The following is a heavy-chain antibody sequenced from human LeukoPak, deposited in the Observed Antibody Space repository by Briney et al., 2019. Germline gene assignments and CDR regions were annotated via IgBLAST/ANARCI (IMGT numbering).Heavy chain of an antibody. CDR3: ARAGYDSSGYYSY. CDR1: GYTFTGYY. CDR2: ISPSGGST. Sequence: ASVKVSCKASGYTFTGYYMHWVRQAPGQGLEWMGIISPSGGSTSYAQRFQGRVTMARDTSTSTVYMELSSLRSEDTAVYYCARAGYDSSGYYSYWGQGTLVTVSS. V-gene: IGHV1-46*01. D-gene: IGHD3-22*01. J-gene: IGHJ4*02.